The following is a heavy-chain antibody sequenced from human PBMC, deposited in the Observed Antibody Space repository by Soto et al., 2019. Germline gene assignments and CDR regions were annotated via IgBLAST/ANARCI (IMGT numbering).Heavy chain of an antibody. V-gene: IGHV3-23*01. CDR3: AKARPSGGYYYVEAFDV. CDR1: GFTFSNYA. CDR2: VSSTGTSP. J-gene: IGHJ3*01. D-gene: IGHD3-22*01. Sequence: GGSLRLSCSASGFTFSNYAMSWVRQSPGKWLEWVSAVSSTGTSPYYAGSVQGWFTISRDNSKNMFYLQMKSLRAEDTAIYYCAKARPSGGYYYVEAFDVWGQGXMVTV.